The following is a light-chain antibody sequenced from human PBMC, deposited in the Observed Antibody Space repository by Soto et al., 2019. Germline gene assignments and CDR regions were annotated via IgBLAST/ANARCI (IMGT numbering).Light chain of an antibody. Sequence: EIVLRQSPATLALSPGERATLSCRASQSVSNYLAWYQQKSGQAPRLLIYDTSKRATGIPARFSGSGSGTDFTLTISGLEPEDFAVYYCQQRSNWRITFGQGTRLEIK. CDR3: QQRSNWRIT. CDR1: QSVSNY. CDR2: DTS. J-gene: IGKJ5*01. V-gene: IGKV3-11*01.